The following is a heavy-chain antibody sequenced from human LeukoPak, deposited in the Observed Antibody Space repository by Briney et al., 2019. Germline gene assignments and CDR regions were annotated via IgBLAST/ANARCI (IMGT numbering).Heavy chain of an antibody. Sequence: PGGSLRLSCAASGFTFSDYYMSWIRQAPGQGLEWVSYISSSSSYTNYADSVKGRFTISRDNSRNTVYLQMNSLRVEDTAVYYCAKTYSRESGYDFFFHYWGQGTRVTVSS. CDR2: ISSSSSYT. D-gene: IGHD5-12*01. V-gene: IGHV3-11*06. CDR1: GFTFSDYY. J-gene: IGHJ4*02. CDR3: AKTYSRESGYDFFFHY.